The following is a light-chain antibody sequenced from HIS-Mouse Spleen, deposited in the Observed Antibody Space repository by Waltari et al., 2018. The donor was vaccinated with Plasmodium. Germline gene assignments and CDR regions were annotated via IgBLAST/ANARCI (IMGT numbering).Light chain of an antibody. CDR3: SSYAGSNNLV. Sequence: QSALTQPPSASGSPGQSVTISCTATSRDGGGYNYVSWYQQHPGKAPKLMIYEVSKRPSGVPDRFSGSKSGNTASLTVSGLQAEDEADYYCSSYAGSNNLVFGGGTKLTVL. CDR1: SRDGGGYNY. J-gene: IGLJ2*01. CDR2: EVS. V-gene: IGLV2-8*01.